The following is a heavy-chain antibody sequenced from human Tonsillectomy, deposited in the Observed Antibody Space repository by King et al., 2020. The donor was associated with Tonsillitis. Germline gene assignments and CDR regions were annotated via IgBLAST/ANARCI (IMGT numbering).Heavy chain of an antibody. CDR2: IYWDDDK. J-gene: IGHJ4*02. Sequence: TLKESGPTLVKPTQTLTLTCTFSGFTLSTSGVGVGWIRQPPGKALEWLALIYWDDDKRYSPSLKSRLTITKDTSKNQVVLTMTNMDPVDTATYYCAHYLKPPSIAAAYFDYWGQGTLVTVSS. CDR3: AHYLKPPSIAAAYFDY. V-gene: IGHV2-5*02. D-gene: IGHD6-13*01. CDR1: GFTLSTSGVG.